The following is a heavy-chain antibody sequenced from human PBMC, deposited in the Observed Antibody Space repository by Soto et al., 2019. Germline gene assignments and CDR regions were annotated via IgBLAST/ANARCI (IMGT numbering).Heavy chain of an antibody. J-gene: IGHJ4*02. CDR2: ISSSGRRT. CDR1: GFTFANFG. D-gene: IGHD3-3*01. CDR3: ARWSYLDY. Sequence: PGGSLRLSCGVSGFTFANFGMGWVRQAPGKGLYWVSGISSSGRRTYYADSVKGRFTISRDISQSTLYLQMNSLRADDTAIYYCARWSYLDYWGQGTRVTVSS. V-gene: IGHV3-23*01.